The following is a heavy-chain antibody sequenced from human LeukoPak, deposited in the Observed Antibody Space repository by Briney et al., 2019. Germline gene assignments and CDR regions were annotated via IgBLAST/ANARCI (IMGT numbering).Heavy chain of an antibody. J-gene: IGHJ4*02. Sequence: PGRSLRLSCAASGLTLSNHGMHWVRQAPGKGLEWVALIRNDGSNKYYADSVEGRFTISRDNSKDTLYLQMNSLRVEDTAVYYCARDRGWLQFLDSWGQGTLVTVSS. CDR2: IRNDGSNK. CDR1: GLTLSNHG. V-gene: IGHV3-33*01. D-gene: IGHD5-24*01. CDR3: ARDRGWLQFLDS.